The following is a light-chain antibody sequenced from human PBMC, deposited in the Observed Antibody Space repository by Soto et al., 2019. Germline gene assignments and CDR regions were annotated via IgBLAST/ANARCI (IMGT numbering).Light chain of an antibody. CDR2: KAS. J-gene: IGKJ2*02. V-gene: IGKV1-5*03. CDR1: QSVGSW. Sequence: DIQMTQSPSTLSASVGDRVTITCRASQSVGSWLALYQQKPGKAPKYLIYKASILESGVPSRFSGSGSGTEFTLTISSLQPDDFSTYYCQQYDAYPWTFGQGTKLDFK. CDR3: QQYDAYPWT.